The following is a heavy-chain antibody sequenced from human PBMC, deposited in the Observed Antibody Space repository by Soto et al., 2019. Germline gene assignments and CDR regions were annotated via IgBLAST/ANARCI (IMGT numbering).Heavy chain of an antibody. V-gene: IGHV4-4*02. Sequence: QVQLQESGPGLVKPSGTLSLTCAVSGGSISSSNWWSWVRQPPGEGVGWVGEIYHSGSTNYNPSLKSRVTISVDKSKNQFSLKLSSVTAADTAVYYCARAGIAVAGYYYYGMDVWGQGTTVTVSS. J-gene: IGHJ6*02. D-gene: IGHD6-19*01. CDR1: GGSISSSNW. CDR3: ARAGIAVAGYYYYGMDV. CDR2: IYHSGST.